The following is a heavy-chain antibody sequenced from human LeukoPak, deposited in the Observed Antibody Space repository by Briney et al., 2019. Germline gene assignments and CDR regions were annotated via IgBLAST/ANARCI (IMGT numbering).Heavy chain of an antibody. V-gene: IGHV4-4*07. CDR3: ARHDYSNYPVFNY. J-gene: IGHJ4*02. Sequence: PSETLSLTCTVSGGSISSHHWSWIRQPAGKGLEWIGRIHTSGSTNYNPSLESRVTMSVDTSKNQFSLKLSSVTAADTAVYYCARHDYSNYPVFNYWGQGTLVTVSS. D-gene: IGHD4-11*01. CDR2: IHTSGST. CDR1: GGSISSHH.